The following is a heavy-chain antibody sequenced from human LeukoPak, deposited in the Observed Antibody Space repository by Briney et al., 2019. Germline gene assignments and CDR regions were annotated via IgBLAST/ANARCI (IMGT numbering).Heavy chain of an antibody. CDR1: GFTFSSFG. CDR2: VTHDGSKK. D-gene: IGHD3-9*01. J-gene: IGHJ4*02. V-gene: IGHV3-30*03. Sequence: GRSLRLSCAASGFTFSSFGMHWARQAPGKEPEWVAVVTHDGSKKYYADSVKGRFTNSRDNSKNTLYLQMDSLRIEDTGVYYCARGLDHDILTFWGQGTLVTVSS. CDR3: ARGLDHDILTF.